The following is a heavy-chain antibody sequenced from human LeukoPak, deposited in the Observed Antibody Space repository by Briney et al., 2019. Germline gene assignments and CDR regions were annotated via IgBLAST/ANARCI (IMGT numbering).Heavy chain of an antibody. Sequence: PGGSLRLSCAASGFTFSSYAMHWVRQAPGKGLEWVAVISYDGSNKYYADSVKGRFTISRDNSKNTLYLQMNSLRAEDTAVYYCAKGMRQHSSGRSRFDPWGQGTLVTVSS. J-gene: IGHJ5*02. CDR1: GFTFSSYA. V-gene: IGHV3-30*04. CDR2: ISYDGSNK. D-gene: IGHD6-19*01. CDR3: AKGMRQHSSGRSRFDP.